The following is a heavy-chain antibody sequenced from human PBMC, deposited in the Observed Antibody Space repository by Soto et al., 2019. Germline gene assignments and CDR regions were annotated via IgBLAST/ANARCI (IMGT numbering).Heavy chain of an antibody. V-gene: IGHV1-69*13. D-gene: IGHD1-26*01. CDR3: ARAIVGATGGAFDI. J-gene: IGHJ3*02. CDR2: IIPIFGTA. Sequence: GASVKVSCKASGGTFSSYAISWVRQAPGQGLEWMGGIIPIFGTANYAQKFQGRVTITADESTSTAYMELSSPRSEDTAVYYCARAIVGATGGAFDIWGQGTMVPVSS. CDR1: GGTFSSYA.